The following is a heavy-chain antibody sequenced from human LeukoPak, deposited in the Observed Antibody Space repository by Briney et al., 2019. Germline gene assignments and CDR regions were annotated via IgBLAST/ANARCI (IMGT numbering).Heavy chain of an antibody. CDR1: GGSFSGYY. CDR3: ARGDCSSWYAIYFDY. V-gene: IGHV4-34*01. Sequence: SETLSLTCAVYGGSFSGYYWSWIRQPPGKGLEWIGEINHSGSTNYNPSLKSRVTISVDKSKNQFSLKLSSVTAADTAVYYCARGDCSSWYAIYFDYWGQGTLVTVSS. J-gene: IGHJ4*02. CDR2: INHSGST. D-gene: IGHD6-13*01.